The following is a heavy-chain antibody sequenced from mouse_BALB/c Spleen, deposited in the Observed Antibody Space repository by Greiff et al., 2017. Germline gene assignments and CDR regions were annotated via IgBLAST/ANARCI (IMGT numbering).Heavy chain of an antibody. CDR3: ARSRYDYDDYYAMDY. D-gene: IGHD2-4*01. CDR1: GYTFTSYW. J-gene: IGHJ4*01. CDR2: IFPGTGPT. V-gene: IGHV1S132*01. Sequence: VQLHQSGAELVKPGASVKLSCKPSGYTFTSYWIQWVKQRPGQGLGWIGEIFPGTGPTYYNEKFKGKATLTIDTSSSTAYMQLSSLTAEDSAVYFCARSRYDYDDYYAMDYWGQGTSVTVSS.